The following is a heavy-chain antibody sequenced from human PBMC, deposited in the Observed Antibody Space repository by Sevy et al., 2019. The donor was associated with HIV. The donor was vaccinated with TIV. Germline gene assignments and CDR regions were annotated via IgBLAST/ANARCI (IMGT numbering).Heavy chain of an antibody. CDR3: ARGMDGNDAFDI. Sequence: GGSLRLSCAASGFTVSSNSMSWVRQAPGKGLEWVSVIYSGGSTYYADSVKGRFTISRDNSKNTLYLQMNSLRAEDTAVYYCARGMDGNDAFDIWGQGTMVTVSS. CDR2: IYSGGST. D-gene: IGHD1-26*01. J-gene: IGHJ3*02. CDR1: GFTVSSNS. V-gene: IGHV3-53*01.